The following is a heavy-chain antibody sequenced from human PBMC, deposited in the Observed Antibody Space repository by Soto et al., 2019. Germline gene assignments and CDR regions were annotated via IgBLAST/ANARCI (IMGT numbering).Heavy chain of an antibody. D-gene: IGHD2-2*01. CDR2: IYWDDDK. Sequence: KESGPTLVKPTQTLTLTCTFSGFSLSTSGVGVGWIRQPPGKALEWLALIYWDDDKRYSPSLKSRLTITKDTSKNQVVLTMTNMDPVDTATYYCAHRPLRYCSSTSCSQFDYWGQGTLVTVSS. V-gene: IGHV2-5*02. J-gene: IGHJ4*02. CDR1: GFSLSTSGVG. CDR3: AHRPLRYCSSTSCSQFDY.